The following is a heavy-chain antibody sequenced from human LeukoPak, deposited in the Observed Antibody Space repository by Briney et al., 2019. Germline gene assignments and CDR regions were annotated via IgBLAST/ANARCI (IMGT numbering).Heavy chain of an antibody. CDR3: ARDLDYRGPYGMDV. D-gene: IGHD4-11*01. CDR2: ISSSSSYI. V-gene: IGHV3-21*01. J-gene: IGHJ6*02. Sequence: GGSLRLSCAASGFTFSSYSMNWVRQAPGKGLEWVSSISSSSSYIYYADSVKSRFTISRDNAKNSLYLQMNSLRAEDTAVYYCARDLDYRGPYGMDVWGQGTTVTVSS. CDR1: GFTFSSYS.